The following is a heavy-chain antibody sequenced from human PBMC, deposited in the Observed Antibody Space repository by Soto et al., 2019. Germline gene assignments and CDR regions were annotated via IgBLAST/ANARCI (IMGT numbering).Heavy chain of an antibody. CDR1: GFIFNNYA. J-gene: IGHJ4*02. CDR3: ARGDGYIYGNTFDS. V-gene: IGHV3-30-3*01. CDR2: ISYDGSSK. D-gene: IGHD5-18*01. Sequence: TGGSLRLSCAASGFIFNNYAMHWVRQAPGKGLEWVAFISYDGSSKYYADSVTGRFTISRDSSRNTLYLQMNSLRAEDTAVYYCARGDGYIYGNTFDSWGQGTLVTVSS.